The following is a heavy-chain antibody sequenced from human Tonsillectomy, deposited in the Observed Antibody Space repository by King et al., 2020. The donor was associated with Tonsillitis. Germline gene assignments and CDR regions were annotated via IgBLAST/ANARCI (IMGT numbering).Heavy chain of an antibody. CDR3: ARTTRYNWNYDGMDV. J-gene: IGHJ6*02. CDR1: GFSLSDAKMG. V-gene: IGHV2-26*01. CDR2: IFSNDEK. D-gene: IGHD1-20*01. Sequence: VTLKESGPGLVKPTETLTLTCSVSGFSLSDAKMGVSWIRQPPGKALEWLAHIFSNDEKSYSTSLKSRVSLSTDTSKSQVVLTMTNMDPVDTATYFCARTTRYNWNYDGMDVWGQGTTVTVSS.